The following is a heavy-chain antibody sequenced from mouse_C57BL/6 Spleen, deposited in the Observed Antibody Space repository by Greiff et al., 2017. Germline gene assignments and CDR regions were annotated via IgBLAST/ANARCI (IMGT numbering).Heavy chain of an antibody. J-gene: IGHJ1*03. CDR3: ARRVITTVVATGYFDV. CDR1: GFTFSSYT. Sequence: EVQGVESGGGLVKPGGSLKLSCAASGFTFSSYTMSWVRQTPEKRLEWVATISGGGGNTYYPDSVKGRFTISRDNAKNTLYLQMSSLRSEDTALYYCARRVITTVVATGYFDVWGTGTTVTVSS. CDR2: ISGGGGNT. V-gene: IGHV5-9*01. D-gene: IGHD1-1*01.